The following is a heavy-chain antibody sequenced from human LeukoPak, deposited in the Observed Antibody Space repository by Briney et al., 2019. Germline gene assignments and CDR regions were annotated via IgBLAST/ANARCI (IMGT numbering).Heavy chain of an antibody. D-gene: IGHD6-6*01. Sequence: PSETLSLTCGVSGHSFSSDSFWGWIRQPPGQGQEWIGSIHERGSTFYNPSLKSRVTISIDTSKNQFSLNVNSVTAADTAVYYCARASRPSNSWFDPWGQGTVATVSS. CDR2: IHERGST. CDR1: GHSFSSDSF. CDR3: ARASRPSNSWFDP. J-gene: IGHJ5*02. V-gene: IGHV4-38-2*01.